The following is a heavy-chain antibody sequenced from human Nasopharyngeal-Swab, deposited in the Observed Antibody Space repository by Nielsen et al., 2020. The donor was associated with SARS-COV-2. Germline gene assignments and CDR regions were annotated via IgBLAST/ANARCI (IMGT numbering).Heavy chain of an antibody. CDR2: ISSSSSYI. CDR3: ARDGLDYDFWSAYFMDV. CDR1: AFTFTNYN. D-gene: IGHD3-3*01. V-gene: IGHV3-21*01. J-gene: IGHJ6*02. Sequence: GGSLRLSSAASAFTFTNYNFNWVRQAPGKGLEWVSSISSSSSYIYYADSVKGRFTISRDNAKNSLYLQMNSLRAEDTAVYYCARDGLDYDFWSAYFMDVWGQGTTVTVSS.